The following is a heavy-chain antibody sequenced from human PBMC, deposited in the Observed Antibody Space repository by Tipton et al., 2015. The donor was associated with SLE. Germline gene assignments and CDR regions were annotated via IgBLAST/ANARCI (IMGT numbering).Heavy chain of an antibody. J-gene: IGHJ4*02. D-gene: IGHD3-3*01. CDR2: INHRGST. CDR1: GGSFSGYY. CDR3: ARCTIFGVVRGSFDS. V-gene: IGHV4-34*01. Sequence: TLSLTCAVYGGSFSGYYWSWIRQPPGKGLEWIGEINHRGSTDYHPSLKSRVTMSVDTSKNQFSLKLTSVTAADTALYYCARCTIFGVVRGSFDSWGQGTLVTVS.